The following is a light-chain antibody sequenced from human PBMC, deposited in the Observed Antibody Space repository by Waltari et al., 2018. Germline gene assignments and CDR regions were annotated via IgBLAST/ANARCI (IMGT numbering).Light chain of an antibody. J-gene: IGKJ1*01. CDR1: QSINNW. V-gene: IGKV1-5*03. CDR2: MAS. CDR3: QHRGT. Sequence: DIQMTQSPSTLSASVGDRVTIPCRASQSINNWLAWYQQKPGRAPKLLIYMASTLESGVPSRFSGSGSGTEFTLTISGLQPDDFATYFCQHRGTFGQGTKVEVK.